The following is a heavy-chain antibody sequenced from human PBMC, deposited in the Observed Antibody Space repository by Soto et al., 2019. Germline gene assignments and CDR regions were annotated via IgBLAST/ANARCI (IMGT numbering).Heavy chain of an antibody. CDR3: VKTRYPCSSTSCYIYYYGMDV. J-gene: IGHJ6*02. D-gene: IGHD2-2*02. Sequence: QVQLVESGGGVVQPGRSLRLSCAASGFTFSSYGMHWVRQAPGKGLEWVAVISYDGSNKYYADSVKGRFTISRDNSKNTLYLQMNSLRAEDTAVYYCVKTRYPCSSTSCYIYYYGMDVWGQGTTVTVSS. V-gene: IGHV3-30*18. CDR2: ISYDGSNK. CDR1: GFTFSSYG.